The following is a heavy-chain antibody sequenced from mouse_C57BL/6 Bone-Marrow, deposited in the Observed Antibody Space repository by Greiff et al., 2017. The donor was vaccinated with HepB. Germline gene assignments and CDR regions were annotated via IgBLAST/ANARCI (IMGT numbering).Heavy chain of an antibody. V-gene: IGHV1-4*01. J-gene: IGHJ4*01. Sequence: QVQLQQSGAELARPGASVKMSCKASGYTFTSYTMHWVKQRPGQGLEWIGYINPSSGYTKYNQKFKDKATLTADKSSSTAYMQLSSLTSEDSAVYYCAREGDYYSNYGAMDYWGQGTSVTVSS. D-gene: IGHD2-5*01. CDR1: GYTFTSYT. CDR2: INPSSGYT. CDR3: AREGDYYSNYGAMDY.